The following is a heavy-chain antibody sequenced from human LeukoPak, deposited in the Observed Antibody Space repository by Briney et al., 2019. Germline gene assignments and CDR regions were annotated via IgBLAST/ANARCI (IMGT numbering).Heavy chain of an antibody. J-gene: IGHJ6*03. CDR3: ASNYVGYYYYMDV. CDR1: GYSFTSYW. V-gene: IGHV5-51*01. Sequence: GESLKISCKGSGYSFTSYWIGWVRQIPGKGLEWMGIIYPGDSDTRYSPSFRGQVTISADKSISTAYLQWSSLKASDTAMYYCASNYVGYYYYMDVWGKGTTVTVSS. CDR2: IYPGDSDT. D-gene: IGHD4-11*01.